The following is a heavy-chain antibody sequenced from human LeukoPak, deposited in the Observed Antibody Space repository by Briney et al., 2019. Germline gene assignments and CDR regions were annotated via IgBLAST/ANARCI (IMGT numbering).Heavy chain of an antibody. D-gene: IGHD1-26*01. CDR1: GIAVIGNY. J-gene: IGHJ4*02. CDR3: AIAQSWDELFDS. V-gene: IGHV3-53*01. CDR2: ISVNTDT. Sequence: GGSLTLSCAASGIAVIGNYMSWVRQPPGKGLEWVSYISVNTDTFYADSVRGRFTISRDSSKNTLFLQMNSLRDEDSAVYYCAIAQSWDELFDSWGQGTLVTVSS.